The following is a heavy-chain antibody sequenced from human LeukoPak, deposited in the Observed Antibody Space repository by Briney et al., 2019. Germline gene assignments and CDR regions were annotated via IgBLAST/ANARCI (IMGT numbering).Heavy chain of an antibody. CDR1: GFTVSSNY. J-gene: IGHJ6*02. V-gene: IGHV3-66*01. Sequence: GGSLRLSCAASGFTVSSNYMSWVRQAPGKGLEWVSVIYSGGSTYYADSVKGRFTISRDNSKNTLYLQMNSLRAEDTAVYYCARDVPSSDYYYGMGVWGQGTTVTVSS. D-gene: IGHD2-2*01. CDR2: IYSGGST. CDR3: ARDVPSSDYYYGMGV.